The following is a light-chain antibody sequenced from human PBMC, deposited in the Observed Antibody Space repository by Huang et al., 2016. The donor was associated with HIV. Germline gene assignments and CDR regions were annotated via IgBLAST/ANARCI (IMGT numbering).Light chain of an antibody. CDR2: GTS. J-gene: IGKJ4*01. CDR3: QQYTSSPPPT. CDR1: RNVGNRY. Sequence: EIVLTQSPGILSLSPGERATLSCRARRNVGNRYLAWYQQKPGQGPRLLMYGTSSRATGVPDRFSGSGSGTDFTLTISRLEPEDFAVYFCQQYTSSPPPTFGGGTRVDI. V-gene: IGKV3-20*01.